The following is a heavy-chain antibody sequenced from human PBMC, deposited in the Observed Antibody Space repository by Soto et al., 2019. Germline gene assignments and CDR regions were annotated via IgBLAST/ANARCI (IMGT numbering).Heavy chain of an antibody. J-gene: IGHJ6*02. V-gene: IGHV6-1*01. CDR1: GDSVSSNSAA. CDR2: TYYRSKWYN. Sequence: SQPLSLTCAISGDSVSSNSAAWNWIRQSPSRGLEWLGRTYYRSKWYNDYAVSVKSRITINPDTSKNQFSLQLNSVTPEDTAVYYCARDYDFWSGYSGRGMDVWGQGTTVTVSS. CDR3: ARDYDFWSGYSGRGMDV. D-gene: IGHD3-3*01.